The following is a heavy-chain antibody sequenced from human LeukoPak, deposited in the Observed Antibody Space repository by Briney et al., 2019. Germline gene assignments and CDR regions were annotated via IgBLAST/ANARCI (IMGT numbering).Heavy chain of an antibody. V-gene: IGHV4-59*01. CDR3: ARGGSYYGYFDY. CDR2: IYYSGST. D-gene: IGHD1-26*01. CDR1: GGSISTYH. Sequence: PSETLSLTCTVSGGSISTYHWSWIRQPPGKGLVWIAYIYYSGSTNYNPSLKSRVTISVDTSKNLFSLKLSSVTAADTAVYYCARGGSYYGYFDYWGHGALVTVSS. J-gene: IGHJ4*01.